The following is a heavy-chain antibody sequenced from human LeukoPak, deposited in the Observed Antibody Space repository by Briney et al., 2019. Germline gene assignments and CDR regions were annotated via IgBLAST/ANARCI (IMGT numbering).Heavy chain of an antibody. V-gene: IGHV4-4*09. J-gene: IGHJ4*02. CDR1: GGFLTNYY. Sequence: SETLSLTCSVSGGFLTNYYWGWIRQPPGKGLEFIGYIHSDGTTNYDSSLQSRVAISLDTSKIQFSLRLYSVTAADTALYFCARLNFRGGEALHFDSWGQGTLVTVSS. CDR2: IHSDGTT. CDR3: ARLNFRGGEALHFDS. D-gene: IGHD3-16*01.